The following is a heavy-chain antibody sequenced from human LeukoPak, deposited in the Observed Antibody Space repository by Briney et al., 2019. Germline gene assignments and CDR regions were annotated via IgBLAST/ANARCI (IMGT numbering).Heavy chain of an antibody. D-gene: IGHD4-17*01. V-gene: IGHV3-49*03. CDR1: GFRFGDDA. J-gene: IGHJ4*02. CDR2: IRKKAYGETK. CDR3: VRGMHDYGDANYYFDQ. Sequence: PGRSLRLSCTAFGFRFGDDAWSWFRQAPGKGLEWICLIRKKAYGETKEYAASVRGRFTISRDDANGIAYLQISSLKTEDTALYYCVRGMHDYGDANYYFDQWGQGTQVTVSA.